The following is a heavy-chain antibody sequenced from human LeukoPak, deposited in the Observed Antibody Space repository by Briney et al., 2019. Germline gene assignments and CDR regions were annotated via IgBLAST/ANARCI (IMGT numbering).Heavy chain of an antibody. D-gene: IGHD3-10*01. CDR1: GGSFSGYY. Sequence: SETLSLTCAVYGGSFSGYYWSWIRQPPGKGLEWIGEINHSGSTNYNPSLKSRVTISVDTSKNQFSLKLSSVTAADTAVYYCARGQVRGADHVYYYYYHGMDVWGQGTTVTASS. CDR2: INHSGST. CDR3: ARGQVRGADHVYYYYYHGMDV. V-gene: IGHV4-34*01. J-gene: IGHJ6*02.